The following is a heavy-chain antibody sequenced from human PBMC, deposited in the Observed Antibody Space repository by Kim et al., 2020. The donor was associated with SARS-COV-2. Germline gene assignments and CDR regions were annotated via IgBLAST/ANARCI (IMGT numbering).Heavy chain of an antibody. Sequence: GGSLRLSCAASGFTCSIYWMSWARQTPGKVLGWVANIRQDGNRKEFADSVQGRFAIFRYNAQDSVYLEMNSLRAEDTAVYYCVREGLGGFDFWGQGTLVSVSS. CDR2: IRQDGNRK. CDR1: GFTCSIYW. V-gene: IGHV3-7*03. D-gene: IGHD2-15*01. J-gene: IGHJ4*02. CDR3: VREGLGGFDF.